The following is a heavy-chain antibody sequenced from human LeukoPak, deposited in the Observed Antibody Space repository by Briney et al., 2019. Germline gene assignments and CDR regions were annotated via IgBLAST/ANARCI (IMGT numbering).Heavy chain of an antibody. CDR1: GGSISDYY. V-gene: IGHV4-59*01. CDR2: FYNSGSF. CDR3: TRGAGWLIDY. J-gene: IGHJ4*02. Sequence: KPSETLSLTCTVSGGSISDYYRGWIRQPPGKGLEWIGYFYNSGSFTYNPSLKSRVTISADTSKNQFSLKLNSVTAADTAVYYCTRGAGWLIDYWGQGILVTVSS. D-gene: IGHD3-16*01.